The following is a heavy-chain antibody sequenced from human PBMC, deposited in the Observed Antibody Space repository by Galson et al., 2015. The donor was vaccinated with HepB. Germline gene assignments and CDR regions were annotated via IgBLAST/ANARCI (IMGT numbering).Heavy chain of an antibody. CDR1: GFTFSSYA. J-gene: IGHJ4*02. Sequence: SLRLSCAASGFTFSSYAMSWVRQAPGKGLEWVSAISGSGGSTYYADSVKGRFTISRDNSKNTLYLQMNSLRAEDTAVYYCAKDRKETGTTNCCFDYWGQGTLVTVSS. CDR2: ISGSGGST. CDR3: AKDRKETGTTNCCFDY. D-gene: IGHD1-7*01. V-gene: IGHV3-23*01.